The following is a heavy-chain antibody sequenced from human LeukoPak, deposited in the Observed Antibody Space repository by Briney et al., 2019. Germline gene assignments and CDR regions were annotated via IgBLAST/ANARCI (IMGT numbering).Heavy chain of an antibody. CDR2: IYTSGSS. CDR1: GGSISNYY. V-gene: IGHV4-4*09. Sequence: PSETLSLTCTVSGGSISNYYWSWIRQPPGQGLEWIGFIYTSGSSDHNPSLKSRVTISLDTCKTQFSLNLSSVTAADTAVYYCSRHDFDYSSSSDNVFDPWGQGTLVTVSS. J-gene: IGHJ5*02. D-gene: IGHD6-6*01. CDR3: SRHDFDYSSSSDNVFDP.